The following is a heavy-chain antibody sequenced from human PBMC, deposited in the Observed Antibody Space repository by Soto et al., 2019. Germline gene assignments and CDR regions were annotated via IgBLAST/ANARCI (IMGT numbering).Heavy chain of an antibody. J-gene: IGHJ3*02. D-gene: IGHD6-19*01. Sequence: GESLKISCAASGFTFSSYAMSWVRQAPGKGLEWVSAISGSGGSTYYADSVKGRFTISRDNSKNTLYLQMNSLRAEDTAVYYCAKGVRGVAVAGTAFDIWGQGTMVTVSS. CDR1: GFTFSSYA. CDR3: AKGVRGVAVAGTAFDI. CDR2: ISGSGGST. V-gene: IGHV3-23*01.